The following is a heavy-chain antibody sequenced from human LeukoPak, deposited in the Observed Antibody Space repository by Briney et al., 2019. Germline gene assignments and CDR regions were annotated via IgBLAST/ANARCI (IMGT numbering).Heavy chain of an antibody. D-gene: IGHD3-10*01. V-gene: IGHV3-53*01. CDR2: IYSDSTT. CDR1: GFTVSSNY. J-gene: IGHJ4*02. Sequence: GGSLRLSCAASGFTVSSNYMSWVRQAPGKGLEWVSVIYSDSTTYYADSVKGRFTISRDNSKNTIHLQMNSLRAEDTAVYYCAVGGGLWFGLVDSWGQGTLVTVSS. CDR3: AVGGGLWFGLVDS.